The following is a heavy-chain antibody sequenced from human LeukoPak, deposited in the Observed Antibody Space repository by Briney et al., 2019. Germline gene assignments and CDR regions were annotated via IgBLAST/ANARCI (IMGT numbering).Heavy chain of an antibody. CDR3: AREYGWGSQMYYYYYMDV. J-gene: IGHJ6*03. CDR1: GYTFTGYY. D-gene: IGHD3-10*01. V-gene: IGHV1-2*06. Sequence: ASVKVSCKASGYTFTGYYLHGVRQAPGQGLEWMERINPNRGGTNYPQKFQDRVTMTRDMSISTAYMQLSRLRSDDTAVYYCAREYGWGSQMYYYYYMDVWGKGTTVTVSS. CDR2: INPNRGGT.